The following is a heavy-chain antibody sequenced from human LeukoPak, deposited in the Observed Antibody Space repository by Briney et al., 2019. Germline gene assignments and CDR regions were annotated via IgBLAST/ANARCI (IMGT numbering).Heavy chain of an antibody. Sequence: PSETLSPTCTVSGYSISTGSYWGWIRQPPGKGLEWIGNIQYRGDSYYNPSLKSRVTISLDTAKNQLSLKLNYVTAADTAVYYCAIAYSRYDPFDAWGQGTMVTVSS. J-gene: IGHJ3*01. CDR2: IQYRGDS. CDR3: AIAYSRYDPFDA. D-gene: IGHD4-11*01. V-gene: IGHV4-38-2*02. CDR1: GYSISTGSY.